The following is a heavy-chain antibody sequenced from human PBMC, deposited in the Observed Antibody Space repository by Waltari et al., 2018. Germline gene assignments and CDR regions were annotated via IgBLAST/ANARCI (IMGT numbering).Heavy chain of an antibody. CDR1: GYTFTDYY. D-gene: IGHD1-26*01. V-gene: IGHV1-2*02. J-gene: IGHJ4*02. CDR3: ARDERGGSASYGARDYFAY. Sequence: QVQLVQSGAAVKKPGASVTVSCKASGYTFTDYYMHWVRRAPGQGLECTGGINPKSGDTNYAQKLQGKVTMTRDTSINIAYMELSRLRSDDTAVYYCARDERGGSASYGARDYFAYWGQGTLVTVSS. CDR2: INPKSGDT.